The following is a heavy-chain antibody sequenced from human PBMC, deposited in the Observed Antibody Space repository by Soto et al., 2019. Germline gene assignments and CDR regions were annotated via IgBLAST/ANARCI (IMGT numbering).Heavy chain of an antibody. D-gene: IGHD3-22*01. CDR3: ARDDSSGYYFNYYYYGMDV. Sequence: ASVKVSCKASGYTFTSYYMHWVRQAPGQGLEWMGIINPSGGSTSYAQKFQGRVTMTRDTSTSTAYMELRSLRSDDTAVYYCARDDSSGYYFNYYYYGMDVWGQGTTVTVSS. CDR1: GYTFTSYY. CDR2: INPSGGST. V-gene: IGHV1-46*01. J-gene: IGHJ6*02.